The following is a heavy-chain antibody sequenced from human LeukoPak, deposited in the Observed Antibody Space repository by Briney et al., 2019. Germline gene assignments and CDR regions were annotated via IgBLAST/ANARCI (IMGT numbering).Heavy chain of an antibody. CDR2: IYSCGST. CDR1: GFTVSSNY. D-gene: IGHD3-10*01. V-gene: IGHV3-66*01. Sequence: PGGSLRLSCAASGFTVSSNYMSWVRQAPGKGLEWVSVIYSCGSTYYADSVKGRFTISRDISKNTLYLQMNSLRAEDTAVYYCASGSLLWFGEFKFWGQGTLVTVSS. J-gene: IGHJ4*02. CDR3: ASGSLLWFGEFKF.